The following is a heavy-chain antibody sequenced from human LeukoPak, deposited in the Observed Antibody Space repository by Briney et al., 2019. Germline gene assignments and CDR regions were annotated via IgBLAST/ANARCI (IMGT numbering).Heavy chain of an antibody. CDR2: IYTDGNT. Sequence: PGGSLRLSCAASGFTVDSNYLSWVRQAPGKGLEWDSTIYTDGNTYSAASVKGRFTISRDFSKNTVFLHMNSLRAEDTAMYYCARGDDSGYYDYFDYWGQGALVTVSS. CDR1: GFTVDSNY. CDR3: ARGDDSGYYDYFDY. V-gene: IGHV3-53*01. J-gene: IGHJ4*02. D-gene: IGHD3-22*01.